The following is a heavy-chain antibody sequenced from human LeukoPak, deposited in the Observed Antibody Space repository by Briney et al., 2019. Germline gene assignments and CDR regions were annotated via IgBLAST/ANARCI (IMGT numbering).Heavy chain of an antibody. CDR2: INHRGST. D-gene: IGHD1-26*01. CDR3: ARRWELLQGSFDY. Sequence: SETLSLTCAVYGVSFRGYYCSWIRQSPGKGLEWIGEINHRGSTNYNPSHKSRVYISVDTSKNQFSLNLSSVTAADTAVYYCARRWELLQGSFDYWGQGTLVTVSS. CDR1: GVSFRGYY. J-gene: IGHJ4*02. V-gene: IGHV4-34*01.